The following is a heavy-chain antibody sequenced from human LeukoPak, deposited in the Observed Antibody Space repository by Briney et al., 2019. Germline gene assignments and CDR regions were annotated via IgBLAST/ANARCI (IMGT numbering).Heavy chain of an antibody. CDR3: ARGSRFDY. J-gene: IGHJ4*02. CDR2: ISRSSSPI. V-gene: IGHV3-48*04. Sequence: PGGSLRLSCAASGFMFTSYSMSWVRQAPGKGLEWVSYISRSSSPIYYADSVKGRFTISRDNAKKSSYLQMTSLRAEDTAVYYCARGSRFDYWGQGALVTVSS. CDR1: GFMFTSYS.